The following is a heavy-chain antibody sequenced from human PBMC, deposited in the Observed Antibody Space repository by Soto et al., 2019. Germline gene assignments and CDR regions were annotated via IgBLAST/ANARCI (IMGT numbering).Heavy chain of an antibody. CDR3: ARGPSYSSSSDPFSYYYYGMDV. V-gene: IGHV4-4*07. CDR1: GGSISSYY. Sequence: KSSETLSLTCTVSGGSISSYYWSWIRQPAGKGLEWIGRIYTSGSTNYNPSLKSRVTMSVDTSKNQFSLKLSSVTAADTAVYYCARGPSYSSSSDPFSYYYYGMDVWGQGTTVTVSS. D-gene: IGHD6-6*01. CDR2: IYTSGST. J-gene: IGHJ6*02.